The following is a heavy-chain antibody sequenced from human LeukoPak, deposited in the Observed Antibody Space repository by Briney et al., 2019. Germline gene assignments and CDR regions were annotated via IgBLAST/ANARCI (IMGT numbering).Heavy chain of an antibody. CDR2: IWYDGSNK. CDR3: AKATCSGASCFSNSRDAFDI. J-gene: IGHJ3*02. D-gene: IGHD2-15*01. V-gene: IGHV3-33*06. CDR1: GIIFSDFG. Sequence: PGGSLRLSCAASGIIFSDFGMHWVRQAPGKGLEWMAIIWYDGSNKYYADSVKDRFTISRGNSQNTMYLQMNSLRAEDTAVYYCAKATCSGASCFSNSRDAFDIWGQGTMVTVSS.